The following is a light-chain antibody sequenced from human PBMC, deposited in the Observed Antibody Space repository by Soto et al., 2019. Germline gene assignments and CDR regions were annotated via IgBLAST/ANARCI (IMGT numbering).Light chain of an antibody. CDR1: QSVSTN. J-gene: IGKJ1*01. V-gene: IGKV3-15*01. CDR2: GAS. CDR3: QQYNNRWT. Sequence: EIVMTQSPATLSVSPGERATLSCRASQSVSTNLAWYQQRPGQAPRLLIYGASTRATGIPATFSGSGSGTEFTLTISSLQSEDFAVYYCQQYNNRWTFGPGTKVEIK.